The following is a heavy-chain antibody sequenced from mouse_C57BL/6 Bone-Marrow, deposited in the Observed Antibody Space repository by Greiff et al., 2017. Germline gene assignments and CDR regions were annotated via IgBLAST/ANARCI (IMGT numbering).Heavy chain of an antibody. CDR1: GYTFTSYW. CDR2: IDPSDSYT. CDR3: ARDAAQASAWFAY. D-gene: IGHD3-2*02. V-gene: IGHV1-50*01. J-gene: IGHJ3*01. Sequence: QVQLQQPGAELVKPGASVKLSCKASGYTFTSYWMQWVKQRPGQGLERIGEIDPSDSYTNYNQKFKGKATLTVDTSSSTAYMQLSGLTSEDSAVYYCARDAAQASAWFAYWGQGTLVTVSA.